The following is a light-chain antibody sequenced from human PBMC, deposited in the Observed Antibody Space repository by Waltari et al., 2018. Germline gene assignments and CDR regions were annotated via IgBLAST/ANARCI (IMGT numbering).Light chain of an antibody. CDR2: DVS. J-gene: IGLJ2*01. V-gene: IGLV2-11*02. Sequence: QSALTQPRSVSGSPGQSVTISCTGTSIDVGGYKYVTCYQHHPVKAPKLIIYDVSKRPSGVPDRFSGSKSGNTASLTISGLQAEDEADYYCCSYAGSYTFVVFGGGTKVTVL. CDR3: CSYAGSYTFVV. CDR1: SIDVGGYKY.